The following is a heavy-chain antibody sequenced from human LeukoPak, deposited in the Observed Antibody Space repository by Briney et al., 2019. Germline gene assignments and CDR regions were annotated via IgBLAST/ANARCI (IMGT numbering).Heavy chain of an antibody. CDR1: GFTVSSNY. J-gene: IGHJ4*02. D-gene: IGHD6-19*01. CDR3: ARGSGWYDY. Sequence: GGSLRLSCAASGFTVSSNYMAWVRQALGEGLGWGSAIYRGGSTYYTDSVKGRFSVSRDISKNTVYLQMNSLRVEDAVVYFCARGSGWYDYWGQGTLVTVSS. V-gene: IGHV3-53*01. CDR2: IYRGGST.